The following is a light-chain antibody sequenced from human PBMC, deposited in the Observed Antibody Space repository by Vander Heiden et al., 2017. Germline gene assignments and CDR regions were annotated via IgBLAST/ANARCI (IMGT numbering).Light chain of an antibody. CDR1: QCMSNY. J-gene: IGKJ5*01. Sequence: IQLTQSPSSPSASVADRVTITCPSSQCMSNYLAWYQQKPGKVPKLLIYAASTLPTGVPSRFSGSGSGTDFTLTISSLQPEDVATYYCQKYSSAPFTFGQGTKLEIK. CDR2: AAS. CDR3: QKYSSAPFT. V-gene: IGKV1-27*01.